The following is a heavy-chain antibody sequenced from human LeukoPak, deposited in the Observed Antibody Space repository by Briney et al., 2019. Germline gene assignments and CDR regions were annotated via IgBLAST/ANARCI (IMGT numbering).Heavy chain of an antibody. Sequence: SETLSLTCTVSGGSISSGGYYWSWIRQHPGKGLEWIGHIFDGGNTYYNPSLKSRVTISVDTSKNQLSLNLTSVTAADTAVFYCARDRKGWIQLDYWGQGTLVTVSS. CDR3: ARDRKGWIQLDY. J-gene: IGHJ4*02. CDR1: GGSISSGGYY. CDR2: IFDGGNT. D-gene: IGHD5-18*01. V-gene: IGHV4-31*03.